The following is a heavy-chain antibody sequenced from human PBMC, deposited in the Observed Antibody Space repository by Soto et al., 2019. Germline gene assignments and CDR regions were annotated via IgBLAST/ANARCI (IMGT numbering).Heavy chain of an antibody. D-gene: IGHD2-2*01. Sequence: QVQLQESGPGLVKPSQTLSLTCTVSGGSISSGGSSWSWIRQSPGKGLDWIGYIYYSVTTYYNPSLKSRVAISLDTSKNQLSRKWSSVTAADTAMYYCASGHCFTSSCSSLDLWGRGALVTGSS. CDR2: IYYSVTT. J-gene: IGHJ2*01. CDR1: GGSISSGGSS. CDR3: ASGHCFTSSCSSLDL. V-gene: IGHV4-31*03.